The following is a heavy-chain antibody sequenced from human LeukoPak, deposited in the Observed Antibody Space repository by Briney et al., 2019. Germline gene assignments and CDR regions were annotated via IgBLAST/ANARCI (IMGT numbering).Heavy chain of an antibody. CDR1: GGSIRSYY. CDR2: IYYSGST. CDR3: ARVIAVAGVDAFDI. V-gene: IGHV4-59*01. Sequence: SETLSLTCTVSGGSIRSYYWSWIRQPPGKGLEWIGYIYYSGSTNYNPSLKSRVTTSVDTSKNQISPKLSSVTAADTAVYYCARVIAVAGVDAFDIWGQGTVVTVSS. J-gene: IGHJ3*02. D-gene: IGHD6-19*01.